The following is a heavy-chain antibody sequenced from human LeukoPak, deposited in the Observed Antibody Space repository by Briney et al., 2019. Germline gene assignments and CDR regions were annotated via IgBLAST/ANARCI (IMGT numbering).Heavy chain of an antibody. CDR2: VYYAGST. CDR1: GGSISSSSYY. D-gene: IGHD2-2*01. CDR3: VRHVPFCSSSSCSIYYFDY. Sequence: PSETLSLTCTVSGGSISSSSYYWGWIRQPPGKGLEWIGCVYYAGSTYYNPSLKSRVTISVDTSKNQFSLKLRSVTAADTAVYYCVRHVPFCSSSSCSIYYFDYWGQGTLVTVSS. J-gene: IGHJ4*02. V-gene: IGHV4-39*01.